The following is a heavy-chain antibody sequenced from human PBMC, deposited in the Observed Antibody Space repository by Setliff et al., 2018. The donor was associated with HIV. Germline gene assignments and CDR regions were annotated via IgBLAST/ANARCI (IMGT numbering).Heavy chain of an antibody. V-gene: IGHV1-69*16. Sequence: EASVKVSCKVSGDTSSSYTISWVRQAPGQGLEWVGGIIALVGATSYAQKFQDRVTLTTDDSTNTAYMELSSLRSEDTAMYYCARSHEYGGSSAYWGQGTLVTVS. J-gene: IGHJ4*02. CDR1: GDTSSSYT. CDR3: ARSHEYGGSSAY. CDR2: IIALVGAT. D-gene: IGHD1-26*01.